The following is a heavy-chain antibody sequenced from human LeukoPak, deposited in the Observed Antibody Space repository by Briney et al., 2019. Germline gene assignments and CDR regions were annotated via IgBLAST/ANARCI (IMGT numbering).Heavy chain of an antibody. CDR2: INPNSGGT. CDR3: ARQVGHTSGWYFFDY. Sequence: ASVKVSCKASGYTFSGHYIHWVRQAPGQGLEWMGRINPNSGGTNYAQRFQGGVTMTRDTSTSTAYMELSRLTSDDSAVYYCARQVGHTSGWYFFDYWGQGIPVTVSS. D-gene: IGHD6-19*01. CDR1: GYTFSGHY. V-gene: IGHV1-2*02. J-gene: IGHJ4*02.